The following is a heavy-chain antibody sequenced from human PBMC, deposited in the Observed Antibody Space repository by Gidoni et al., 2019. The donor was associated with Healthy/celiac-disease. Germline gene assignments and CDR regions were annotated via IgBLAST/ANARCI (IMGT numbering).Heavy chain of an antibody. V-gene: IGHV1-69*06. D-gene: IGHD3-16*02. CDR2: IIPIFGTA. CDR1: GGTFSSYA. CDR3: AREGGSVPGLRLGELSFHYYGMDV. J-gene: IGHJ6*02. Sequence: QVQLVQSGAEVKKPGSSVKVSCKASGGTFSSYAISWVRQAPGQGLEWMGGIIPIFGTANYAQKFQGRVTIPADKSTSTAYMELSSLRSEDTAVYYCAREGGSVPGLRLGELSFHYYGMDVWGQGTTVTVSS.